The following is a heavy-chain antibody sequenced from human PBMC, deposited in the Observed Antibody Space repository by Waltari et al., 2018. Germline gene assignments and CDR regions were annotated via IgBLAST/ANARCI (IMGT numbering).Heavy chain of an antibody. CDR3: ASADPYSYGDYEEDDFYFDY. J-gene: IGHJ4*02. V-gene: IGHV3-53*01. Sequence: EVQLVESGGGLIQPGGSLRLSCTASGFVVSSNSMKWVRQAPGKGLEWVSVIYSGGNTYYADSVKGRFTISRDNSKNTLYLQMNSLRAEDTAVYYCASADPYSYGDYEEDDFYFDYWGQGTLVTVSS. D-gene: IGHD4-17*01. CDR1: GFVVSSNS. CDR2: IYSGGNT.